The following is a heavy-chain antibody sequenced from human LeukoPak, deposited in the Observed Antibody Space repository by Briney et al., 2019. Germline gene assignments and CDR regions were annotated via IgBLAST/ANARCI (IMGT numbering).Heavy chain of an antibody. Sequence: GGSLRLSCAASGFTFGSYGMHWVRQAPGKGLEWVAVTSYDESNTYYADSLKGRFTISRDNSKNTLFLQMNSLRAEDTAVYYCAKDQSSSGYLATDYWGQGTLVTVSS. CDR1: GFTFGSYG. D-gene: IGHD3-22*01. V-gene: IGHV3-30*18. CDR3: AKDQSSSGYLATDY. CDR2: TSYDESNT. J-gene: IGHJ4*02.